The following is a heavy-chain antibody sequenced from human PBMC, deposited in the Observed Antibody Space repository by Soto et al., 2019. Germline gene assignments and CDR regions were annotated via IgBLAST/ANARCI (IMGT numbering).Heavy chain of an antibody. CDR3: ARLAFKYHDDLGY. CDR2: IYPGDSDA. Sequence: GESLKISCKASGYSFTRYWIGWVRQMPGKGLEWMGIIYPGDSDARYSPSFQGQVTISADKSISTAYLQWGSLKASDSARHFCARLAFKYHDDLGYWGQGAVVIVSP. D-gene: IGHD2-2*01. J-gene: IGHJ4*02. CDR1: GYSFTRYW. V-gene: IGHV5-51*01.